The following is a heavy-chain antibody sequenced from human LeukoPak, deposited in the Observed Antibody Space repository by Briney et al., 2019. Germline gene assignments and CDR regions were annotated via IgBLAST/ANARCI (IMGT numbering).Heavy chain of an antibody. CDR3: ARESTPLRGAFDP. Sequence: GGSLRLSCEASGFTFSSYGMHWVRQAQGKGLEWVALIWYDGSNENYADSVKGRFTISRDNSKNTLYLQMNSLRAEDTAVYYCARESTPLRGAFDPWGPGTLVTVSS. V-gene: IGHV3-30*02. CDR1: GFTFSSYG. J-gene: IGHJ5*02. CDR2: IWYDGSNE. D-gene: IGHD5-24*01.